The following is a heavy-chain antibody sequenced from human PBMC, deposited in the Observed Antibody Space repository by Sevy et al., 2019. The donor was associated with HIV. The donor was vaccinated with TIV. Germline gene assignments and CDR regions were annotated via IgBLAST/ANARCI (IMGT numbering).Heavy chain of an antibody. D-gene: IGHD3-10*01. V-gene: IGHV3-48*03. CDR2: ISSSGSTI. J-gene: IGHJ6*02. Sequence: GGSLRLSCAASGFTFSSYEMNWVRQAPGKGLEWVSYISSSGSTIYYADSVKGRFTNSRDNAKNSLYLQMNSLRAEDTAVYYCASILGSLLWFGESSMDVWGQGTTVTVSS. CDR1: GFTFSSYE. CDR3: ASILGSLLWFGESSMDV.